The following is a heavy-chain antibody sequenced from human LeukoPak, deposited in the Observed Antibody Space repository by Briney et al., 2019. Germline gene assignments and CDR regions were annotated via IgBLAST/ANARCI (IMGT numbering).Heavy chain of an antibody. J-gene: IGHJ4*02. V-gene: IGHV3-48*02. CDR2: ISSSSTTI. CDR3: AREGLELL. D-gene: IGHD1-7*01. CDR1: GFTFSSNS. Sequence: GGALRLPCGTSGFTFSSNSMNLGPQAPGKGVEWVSYISSSSTTIYYADSVKGRFTISRDNAKNSLYLQMNSLRDEDTAVYYCAREGLELLWGQGTLVTVSS.